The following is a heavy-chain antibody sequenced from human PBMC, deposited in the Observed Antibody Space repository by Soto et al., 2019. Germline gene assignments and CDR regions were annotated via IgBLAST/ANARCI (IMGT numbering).Heavy chain of an antibody. CDR2: ISANGQGV. V-gene: IGHV3-23*01. J-gene: IGHJ4*02. CDR3: AKDRNYPRDQFHY. Sequence: GGSLRLSCAAPGFTFSTYALSWVRQAPGKGLEWVSAISANGQGVYYADSVRGRFTISRDNSKNTIFLHMDSLRAEDTAVYYCAKDRNYPRDQFHYWGQGTLVTVSS. CDR1: GFTFSTYA. D-gene: IGHD1-7*01.